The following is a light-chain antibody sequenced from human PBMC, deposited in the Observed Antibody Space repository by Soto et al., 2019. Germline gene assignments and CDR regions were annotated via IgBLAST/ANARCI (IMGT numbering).Light chain of an antibody. CDR1: TSDVGLFTY. V-gene: IGLV2-14*01. CDR3: CSYAGSDTFVV. CDR2: EVT. Sequence: QSALTQPASVSGSPGQSITISCTGTTSDVGLFTYVSWYQHHPGKAPKLIIYEVTNRPSGVSSRFSGSKSGNTASLTISGLQAEDEADYYCCSYAGSDTFVVFGGGTKLTVL. J-gene: IGLJ2*01.